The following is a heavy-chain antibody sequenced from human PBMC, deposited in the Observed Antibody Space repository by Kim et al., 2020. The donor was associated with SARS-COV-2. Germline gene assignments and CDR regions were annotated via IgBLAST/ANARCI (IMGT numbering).Heavy chain of an antibody. CDR1: GFTFSSYA. Sequence: GGSLRLSCAASGFTFSSYAMHWVRQAPGKGLEWVAVISYDGSNKYYADSVKGRFTISRDNSKNTLYLQMNSLRAEDTAVYYCARGPRYSSSLHPNYYYYG. CDR2: ISYDGSNK. D-gene: IGHD6-13*01. CDR3: ARGPRYSSSLHPNYYYYG. V-gene: IGHV3-30*04. J-gene: IGHJ6*01.